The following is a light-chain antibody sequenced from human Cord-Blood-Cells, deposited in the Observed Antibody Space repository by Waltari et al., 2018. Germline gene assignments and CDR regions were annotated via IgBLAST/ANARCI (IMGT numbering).Light chain of an antibody. Sequence: DIQMTQSPSSLSASVGDRVTITCRASQSISSYLNWYQQKPGKAPKLLIYGASSLQSGVPSKFSGSASWTDFTLTISSLQPEDFATYYCQQSYSTPFTFGPGTKVDIK. CDR2: GAS. CDR1: QSISSY. CDR3: QQSYSTPFT. J-gene: IGKJ3*01. V-gene: IGKV1-39*01.